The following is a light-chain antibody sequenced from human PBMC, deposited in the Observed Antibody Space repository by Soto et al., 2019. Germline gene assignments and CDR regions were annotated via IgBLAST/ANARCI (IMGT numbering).Light chain of an antibody. CDR2: KAS. J-gene: IGKJ3*01. CDR3: QQYNSYPFT. CDR1: QSISSW. Sequence: DIQMTQSPSTLSASVGDRVTITCRASQSISSWLAWYQQKPGKAPKLLIYKASSLESGVPSTFSGSGSGTEFTLTFSSLQPDDFATYYCQQYNSYPFTFGPGTKVDIK. V-gene: IGKV1-5*03.